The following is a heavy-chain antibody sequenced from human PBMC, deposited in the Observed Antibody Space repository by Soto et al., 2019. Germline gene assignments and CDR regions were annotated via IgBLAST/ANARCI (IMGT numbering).Heavy chain of an antibody. CDR2: INAGNGNT. J-gene: IGHJ4*02. D-gene: IGHD3-10*01. Sequence: GASVKVSCKASGYTFTSYAMHWVRQAPGQRLEWMGWINAGNGNTKYSQKFQGRVTITRDTSASTAYMELSGLRSEDTAVYYCARERAGSTYYFDYWGQGTLVTVSS. CDR1: GYTFTSYA. CDR3: ARERAGSTYYFDY. V-gene: IGHV1-3*01.